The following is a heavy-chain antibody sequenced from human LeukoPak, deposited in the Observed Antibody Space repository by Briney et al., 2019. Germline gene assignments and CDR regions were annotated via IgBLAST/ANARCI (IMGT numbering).Heavy chain of an antibody. J-gene: IGHJ6*02. Sequence: GGSLRLSCAASGFTVSSNYMSWVRQAPGKGLEWVSVIYSGGSTYYADSVKGRFTISRDNSRNTLYLQMNSLRAEDTAVYYCARERRGYSYGFDGMDVWGQGTTVTVSS. CDR1: GFTVSSNY. V-gene: IGHV3-53*01. CDR3: ARERRGYSYGFDGMDV. D-gene: IGHD5-18*01. CDR2: IYSGGST.